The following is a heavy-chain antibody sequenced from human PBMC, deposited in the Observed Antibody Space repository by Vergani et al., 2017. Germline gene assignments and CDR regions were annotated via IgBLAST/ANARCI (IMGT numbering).Heavy chain of an antibody. J-gene: IGHJ4*02. CDR2: LSYDETNK. CDR1: GFAFRDFG. V-gene: IGHV3-30*02. D-gene: IGHD3-16*01. Sequence: QVHLVESGGGVVQPGGSLTLSCAASGFAFRDFGMHWVRQAPGKGLEWLAFLSYDETNKYYADSVKGRFTISRDTSKNTLYLQMSGLRVEDTAMYYCAKVWAAWGFDYWGQGTLVTVSA. CDR3: AKVWAAWGFDY.